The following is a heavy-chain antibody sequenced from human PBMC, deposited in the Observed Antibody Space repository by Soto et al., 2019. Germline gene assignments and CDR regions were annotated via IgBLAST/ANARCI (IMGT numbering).Heavy chain of an antibody. CDR2: LSIYNGNT. CDR3: ARDVRSHDYGQYYSGMAV. Sequence: QVQLVQSGAEVNKPGASVKVSCKASGYTFTSYGIIWVRQAPGPGLEWMGWLSIYNGNTNDAQNLQGRVTMTKDTDTCTAYMELRSLRSDDTAVYYCARDVRSHDYGQYYSGMAVWGQGTTVTVSS. J-gene: IGHJ6*02. D-gene: IGHD4-17*01. V-gene: IGHV1-18*01. CDR1: GYTFTSYG.